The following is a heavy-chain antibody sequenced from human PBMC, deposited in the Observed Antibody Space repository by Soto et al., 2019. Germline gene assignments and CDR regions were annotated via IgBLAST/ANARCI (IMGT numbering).Heavy chain of an antibody. D-gene: IGHD6-19*01. J-gene: IGHJ4*02. Sequence: GGSLRLSCAASGFTFSSYSMNWVRQAPGKGLEWVSSISSSSSYIYYADSVKGRFTISRDNAKNSLYLQMNSLRAEDTAVYYCARDGQWLGNYYFDYWGQGTLVTVSS. CDR1: GFTFSSYS. CDR2: ISSSSSYI. V-gene: IGHV3-21*01. CDR3: ARDGQWLGNYYFDY.